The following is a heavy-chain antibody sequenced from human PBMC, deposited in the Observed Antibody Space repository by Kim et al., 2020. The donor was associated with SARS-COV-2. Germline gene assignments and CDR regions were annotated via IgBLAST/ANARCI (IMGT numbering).Heavy chain of an antibody. D-gene: IGHD6-25*01. J-gene: IGHJ3*02. V-gene: IGHV3-74*01. Sequence: TYADSVRGRFTISRDNAKNTLYLQMNSLTAEDTAVYFCAKSDSGAFEIWGQGTMITVSS. CDR3: AKSDSGAFEI.